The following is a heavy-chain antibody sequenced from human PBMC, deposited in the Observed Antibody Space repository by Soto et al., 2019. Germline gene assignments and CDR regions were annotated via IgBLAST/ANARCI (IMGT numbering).Heavy chain of an antibody. Sequence: PGGSLRLSCAASGFTFSSYGMHWVRQAPGKGLDWVAVVGDDGSAKVYADSVKGRFTITRDNSKNTVYLQMNSLSAEDTAVYYCAKEEGHSLWFFDSWGQGTLVTVSS. CDR3: AKEEGHSLWFFDS. D-gene: IGHD2-21*01. CDR2: VGDDGSAK. V-gene: IGHV3-30*18. J-gene: IGHJ4*02. CDR1: GFTFSSYG.